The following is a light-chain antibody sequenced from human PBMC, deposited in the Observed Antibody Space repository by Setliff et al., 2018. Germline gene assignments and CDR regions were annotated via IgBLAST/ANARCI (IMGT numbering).Light chain of an antibody. Sequence: LTQPPSASGSPGQSVTISCTGSSSDVGGYNYVSWYQQHPGKAPKLMIFEVTKRPSGVPDRFSGSKSGNTASLTVSGLQAEDEADYFCASYAGKFYFFGSGTKV. J-gene: IGLJ1*01. CDR3: ASYAGKFYF. V-gene: IGLV2-8*01. CDR1: SSDVGGYNY. CDR2: EVT.